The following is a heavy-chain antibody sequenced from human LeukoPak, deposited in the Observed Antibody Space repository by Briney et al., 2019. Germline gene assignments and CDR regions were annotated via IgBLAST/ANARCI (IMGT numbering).Heavy chain of an antibody. D-gene: IGHD3-10*01. CDR3: ARGPRHYFGAGRAPPDFDC. V-gene: IGHV1-18*01. CDR1: HYTFRMYG. J-gene: IGHJ4*02. CDR2: ISAYKGNT. Sequence: SSVKVSCQASHYTFRMYGIHWVRQAPGQGRAWMAWISAYKGNTDYAQKVQGRVTVTTDTSTDTAYMELRSLRSDDTAVYYCARGPRHYFGAGRAPPDFDCWGQGTLVTVSS.